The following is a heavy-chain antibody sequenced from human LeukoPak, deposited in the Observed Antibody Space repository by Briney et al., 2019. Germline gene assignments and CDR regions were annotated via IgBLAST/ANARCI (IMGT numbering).Heavy chain of an antibody. D-gene: IGHD3-10*01. V-gene: IGHV1-18*01. CDR1: GYTFTSYG. CDR3: ARVRHRVSLTPVVRGKDYYMDV. CDR2: ISAYNGNT. Sequence: ASVKVSCKASGYTFTSYGISWVRQAPGQGLEWMGWISAYNGNTNYAQKLQGRVTMTTDTSTSTAYMELRSLRSDDTAVYYCARVRHRVSLTPVVRGKDYYMDVWGKGTTVTISS. J-gene: IGHJ6*03.